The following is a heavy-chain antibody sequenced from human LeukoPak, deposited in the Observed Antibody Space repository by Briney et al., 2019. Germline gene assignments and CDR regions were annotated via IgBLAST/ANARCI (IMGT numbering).Heavy chain of an antibody. CDR3: ARHLPVAGYPYFDY. D-gene: IGHD6-19*01. CDR2: IYFTGST. Sequence: SSETLSLTCTVSGGSISPYYWSWIRQPPGKTLEWIGYIYFTGSTNHNPSLKSRLTISLHTSKNQFSLNLSSVTAADTAVYYCARHLPVAGYPYFDYWGQGALVTVSS. J-gene: IGHJ4*02. CDR1: GGSISPYY. V-gene: IGHV4-59*08.